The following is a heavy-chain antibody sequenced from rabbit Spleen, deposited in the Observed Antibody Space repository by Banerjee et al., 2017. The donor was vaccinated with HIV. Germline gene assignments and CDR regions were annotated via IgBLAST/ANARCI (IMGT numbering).Heavy chain of an antibody. J-gene: IGHJ6*02. CDR2: IDTGSSGFT. CDR1: GVSFSGNSY. Sequence: QSLEESGGDLVKPGASLTLTCRASGVSFSGNSYMCWVRQAPGKGLEWIACIDTGSSGFTYFASWAKGRFTISKTSSTTVTLQMTSLTAADTATYFCARDTSSSFSSYGMDPWGPGTLVTVS. CDR3: ARDTSSSFSSYGMDP. D-gene: IGHD1-1*01. V-gene: IGHV1S40*01.